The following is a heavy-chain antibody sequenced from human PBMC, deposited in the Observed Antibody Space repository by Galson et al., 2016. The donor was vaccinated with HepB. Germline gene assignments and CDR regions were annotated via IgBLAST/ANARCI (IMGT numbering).Heavy chain of an antibody. CDR1: GFTFSSYS. CDR3: ASQSLWSGPANYYYGMDV. V-gene: IGHV3-21*01. CDR2: VSSSSSYI. D-gene: IGHD3-3*01. Sequence: SLRLSCAASGFTFSSYSMNWVRQAPGKGLEWVSYVSSSSSYIYYADSVKGRFTISRDDAKSSLYLQMNSLRAEDTAVYYCASQSLWSGPANYYYGMDVWGQGTTVTVSS. J-gene: IGHJ6*02.